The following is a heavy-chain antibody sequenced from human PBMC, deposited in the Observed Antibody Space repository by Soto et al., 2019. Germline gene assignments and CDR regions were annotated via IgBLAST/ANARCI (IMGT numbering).Heavy chain of an antibody. J-gene: IGHJ5*02. CDR1: GYTFTNFG. D-gene: IGHD3-9*01. CDR3: ARDYDIWGEDWFDP. CDR2: ISGYNGDT. Sequence: QVQLVQSGGEMGKPGASVKVSCKASGYTFTNFGISWVRQAPGQGFEWVGWISGYNGDTNYAPKFRGRVIMTKDTSTTTAYMELTTLTSDDTAVYYCARDYDIWGEDWFDPWGQGTLVTVSS. V-gene: IGHV1-18*01.